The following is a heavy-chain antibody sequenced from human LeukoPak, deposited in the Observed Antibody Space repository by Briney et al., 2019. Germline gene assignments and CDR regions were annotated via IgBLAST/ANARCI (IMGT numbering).Heavy chain of an antibody. D-gene: IGHD3-22*01. CDR1: GGSISSSSYS. V-gene: IGHV4-39*07. Sequence: SETLSLTCTVSGGSISSSSYSWGWIRQPPGKGLEWIGSIYYSGSTNYNPSLKSRVTISVDTSKNQFSLKLSSVTAADTAVYYCARGGDSSGYYYPNFDYWGQGTLVTVSS. CDR3: ARGGDSSGYYYPNFDY. J-gene: IGHJ4*02. CDR2: IYYSGST.